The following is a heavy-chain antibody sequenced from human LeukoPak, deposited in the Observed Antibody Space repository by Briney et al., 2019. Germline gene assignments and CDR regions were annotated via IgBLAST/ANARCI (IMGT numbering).Heavy chain of an antibody. CDR3: ARDLWNPAAAGLGYYYYYYYGMDV. V-gene: IGHV3-21*01. CDR2: ISSSSSYI. CDR1: GFTFSSYS. Sequence: NSGGSLRLSCAASGFTFSSYSMNWVRQAPGKGLEWGSSISSSSSYIYYADSVKGRFTISRDNAKNSLYLQMNSLRAEDTAVYYCARDLWNPAAAGLGYYYYYYYGMDVWGQGTTVTVSS. J-gene: IGHJ6*02. D-gene: IGHD6-13*01.